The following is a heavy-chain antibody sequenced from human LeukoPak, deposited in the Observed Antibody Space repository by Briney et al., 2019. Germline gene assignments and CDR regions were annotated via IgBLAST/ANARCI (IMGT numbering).Heavy chain of an antibody. Sequence: PGGSLRLSCAASRFTFSNSAMSWVRQAPGKGLEWVSAISGSGGSTYYADSVKGRFTISRDNSKNTFFLQMNTLRAADTAVYYCAKGSGSGWYGWFAPWGQGTLVTVSS. CDR1: RFTFSNSA. D-gene: IGHD6-19*01. CDR3: AKGSGSGWYGWFAP. V-gene: IGHV3-23*01. J-gene: IGHJ5*02. CDR2: ISGSGGST.